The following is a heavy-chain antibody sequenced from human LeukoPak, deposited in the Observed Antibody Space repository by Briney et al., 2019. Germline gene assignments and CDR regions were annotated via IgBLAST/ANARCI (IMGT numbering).Heavy chain of an antibody. V-gene: IGHV1-2*04. D-gene: IGHD2-21*02. CDR2: INPNSGGT. J-gene: IGHJ4*02. CDR3: ARDQVLAYCGGDCSWAFDY. CDR1: GYTFTGYY. Sequence: ASVKVSCKASGYTFTGYYMHWVRQAPGQGLEWMGWINPNSGGTNYAQKFQGWVTMTRDTSISTAYMELSRLRSDDTAVYYCARDQVLAYCGGDCSWAFDYWGQGTLVTVSS.